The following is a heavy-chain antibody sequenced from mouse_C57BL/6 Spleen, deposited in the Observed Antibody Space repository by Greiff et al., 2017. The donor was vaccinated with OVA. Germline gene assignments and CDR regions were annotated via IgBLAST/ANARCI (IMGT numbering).Heavy chain of an antibody. D-gene: IGHD2-3*01. V-gene: IGHV5-17*01. CDR2: ISSGSSTI. CDR3: ARDDWFAY. CDR1: AFRSMSYS. J-gene: IGHJ3*01. Sequence: EVQLVDSGGSIVKPERSLKLSRAASAFRSMSYSMHWVRQAPEKGLEWVAYISSGSSTIYYADTVKGRFTISRDNAKNTLFLQMTSLRSEDTAMYYCARDDWFAYWGQGTLVTVSA.